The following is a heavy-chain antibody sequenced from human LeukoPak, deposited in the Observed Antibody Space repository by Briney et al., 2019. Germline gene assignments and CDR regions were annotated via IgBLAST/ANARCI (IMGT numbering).Heavy chain of an antibody. V-gene: IGHV3-48*01. CDR2: ISSTSSTI. CDR3: ARGGAARPDY. J-gene: IGHJ4*02. Sequence: GGSLRLSCAASGFIFSNYGMNWVRQAPGKGLEWVSYISSTSSTINYADSVKGRFTISRDNAKASLFLHMNSLRGEDTAVYHCARGGAARPDYWGQGTLVTVSS. D-gene: IGHD6-6*01. CDR1: GFIFSNYG.